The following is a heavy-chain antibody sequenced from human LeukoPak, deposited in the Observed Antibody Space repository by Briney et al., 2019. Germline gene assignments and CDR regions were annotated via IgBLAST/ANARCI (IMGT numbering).Heavy chain of an antibody. J-gene: IGHJ4*02. V-gene: IGHV3-30*04. CDR3: ARWGARPYYFDY. CDR2: ISYDGSNK. Sequence: GGSLRLSYAASGFTFSSYAMHWVRQAPGKGLEWVAVISYDGSNKYYADSVKGRFTISRDNSKNTPYLQMNSLRAEDTAVYYCARWGARPYYFDYWGQGTLVTVSS. D-gene: IGHD1-26*01. CDR1: GFTFSSYA.